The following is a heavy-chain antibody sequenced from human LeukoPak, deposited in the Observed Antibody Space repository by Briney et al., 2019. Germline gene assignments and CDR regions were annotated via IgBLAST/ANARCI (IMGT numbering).Heavy chain of an antibody. Sequence: PSETLSLTCTVSGDSISSYYWSWVRQSAGKGLEWIGRIHTSGSTNYNPSLRSRVTMSLATSKNQFSLKLSSVTAADTAVYYCGGSRDGYIDYWGQGTLVTVSS. CDR2: IHTSGST. D-gene: IGHD5-24*01. J-gene: IGHJ4*02. CDR1: GDSISSYY. CDR3: GGSRDGYIDY. V-gene: IGHV4-4*07.